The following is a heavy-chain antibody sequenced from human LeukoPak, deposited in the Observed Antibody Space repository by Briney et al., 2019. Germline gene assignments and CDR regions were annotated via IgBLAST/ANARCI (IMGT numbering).Heavy chain of an antibody. CDR2: INAGNGNT. J-gene: IGHJ5*02. CDR1: GYTFTSYA. V-gene: IGHV1-3*01. CDR3: ARDRPPSLYGSGSYYPHNWFDP. D-gene: IGHD3-10*01. Sequence: ASVKVSCKASGYTFTSYAMHWVRQAPGQRLEWMGWINAGNGNTKYSQKFQGRVTITRDTSASTAYMELSSLRSEDTAVYYCARDRPPSLYGSGSYYPHNWFDPWGQGTLVTVSS.